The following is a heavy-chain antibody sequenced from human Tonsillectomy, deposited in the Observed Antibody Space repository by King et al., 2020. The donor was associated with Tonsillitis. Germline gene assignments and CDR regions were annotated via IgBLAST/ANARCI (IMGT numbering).Heavy chain of an antibody. V-gene: IGHV4-34*01. Sequence: VQLQQWGAGLLKPSETLSLTCAVYGGSFIDYYWSWIRQPPGKGLEWIGKINHSGSTNYNPSLRSRGTISVDTSKNHFSLSLSSVTAADTAVYYCARGSYDFWSDYPDYFDYWGQGALVTVSS. D-gene: IGHD3-3*01. CDR1: GGSFIDYY. CDR3: ARGSYDFWSDYPDYFDY. J-gene: IGHJ4*02. CDR2: INHSGST.